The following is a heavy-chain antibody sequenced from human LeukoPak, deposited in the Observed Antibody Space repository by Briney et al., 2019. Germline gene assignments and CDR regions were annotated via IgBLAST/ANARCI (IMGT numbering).Heavy chain of an antibody. J-gene: IGHJ5*02. CDR2: INPNSGGT. CDR3: ARDSCSGGSCYEADSWFDP. D-gene: IGHD2-15*01. Sequence: GASVKVSCKASGYTFTGYYMHWVRQAPGQGLEWMGWINPNSGGTNYAQKFQGRVTMTRDTSISTAYMELSSLRSEDTAVYYCARDSCSGGSCYEADSWFDPWGQGTLVTVPS. V-gene: IGHV1-2*02. CDR1: GYTFTGYY.